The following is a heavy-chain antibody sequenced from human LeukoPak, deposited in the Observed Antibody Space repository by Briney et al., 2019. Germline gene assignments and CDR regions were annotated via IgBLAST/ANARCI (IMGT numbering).Heavy chain of an antibody. Sequence: SQTLSLTCTVSGGSISSGGYYWSWIRQHPGKGLEWIGYIYYSGSTYYKPSLKSRVTISVDTSKNQFSLKLSSVTAADTAVYYCARSVYDSSCYRFAFDIWGQGTMVTVSS. CDR3: ARSVYDSSCYRFAFDI. V-gene: IGHV4-31*03. J-gene: IGHJ3*02. CDR1: GGSISSGGYY. CDR2: IYYSGST. D-gene: IGHD3-22*01.